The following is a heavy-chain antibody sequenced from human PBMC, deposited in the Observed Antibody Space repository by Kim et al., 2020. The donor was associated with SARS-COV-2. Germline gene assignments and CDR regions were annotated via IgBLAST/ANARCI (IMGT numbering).Heavy chain of an antibody. D-gene: IGHD3-22*01. V-gene: IGHV1-2*02. Sequence: ASVKVSCKASGYTFTGYYMHWVRQAPGQGLEWMGWINPNSGGTNYAQKFQGRVTMTRDTSISTAYMELSRLRSDDTAVYYCARTLKAYDSSGYYPEYYYYGMDVWGQGTTVTVSS. J-gene: IGHJ6*02. CDR2: INPNSGGT. CDR1: GYTFTGYY. CDR3: ARTLKAYDSSGYYPEYYYYGMDV.